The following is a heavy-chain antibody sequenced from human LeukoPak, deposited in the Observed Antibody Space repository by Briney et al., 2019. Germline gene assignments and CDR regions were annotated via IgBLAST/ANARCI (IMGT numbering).Heavy chain of an antibody. CDR3: ARRGGTSGYYYFDY. Sequence: SETLSLTCTVSGGSISSSGYYWGWIRQPPGKGLEWIGSIYYSGSTYYNPSLKSRVTISVDTSNNQFSLKLSSVTAADTAVYYCARRGGTSGYYYFDYWGQGTLVTVSS. V-gene: IGHV4-39*01. D-gene: IGHD3-22*01. J-gene: IGHJ4*02. CDR1: GGSISSSGYY. CDR2: IYYSGST.